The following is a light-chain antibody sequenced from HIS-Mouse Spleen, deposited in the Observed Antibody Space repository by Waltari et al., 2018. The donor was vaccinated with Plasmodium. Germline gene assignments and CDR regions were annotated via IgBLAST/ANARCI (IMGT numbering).Light chain of an antibody. CDR3: YSTDSSGNHRV. CDR1: ALPTKY. J-gene: IGLJ3*02. CDR2: EDS. Sequence: SYELTQPPSVSVSPGQTARLPYSGDALPTKYAYWYQQKSGQAPVLVIYEDSKRPSGIPERFSGSSSGTMATLTISGAQVEDEADYYCYSTDSSGNHRVFGGGTKLTVL. V-gene: IGLV3-10*01.